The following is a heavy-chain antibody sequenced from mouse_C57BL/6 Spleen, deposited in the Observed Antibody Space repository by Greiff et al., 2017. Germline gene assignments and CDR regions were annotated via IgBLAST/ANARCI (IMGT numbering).Heavy chain of an antibody. D-gene: IGHD1-1*01. CDR1: GFTFSSYG. V-gene: IGHV5-6*02. CDR3: AREAYYGSSPYYYAMDY. CDR2: ISSGGSYT. J-gene: IGHJ4*01. Sequence: DVKLVESGGDLVKPGGSLKLSCAASGFTFSSYGMSWVRPTPDKRLEWVATISSGGSYTYYPASVKGRFTISRDNAKNTLYLQMSSLKSEDTAMYYCAREAYYGSSPYYYAMDYWGQGTSVTVSS.